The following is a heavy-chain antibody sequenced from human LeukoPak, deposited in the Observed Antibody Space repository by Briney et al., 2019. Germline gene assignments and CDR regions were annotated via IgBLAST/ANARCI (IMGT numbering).Heavy chain of an antibody. CDR3: ARVYVVTTSFDY. V-gene: IGHV4-31*03. CDR2: IVYSGST. J-gene: IGHJ4*02. Sequence: PLSLTCTVSGGPISCGGYYESWIRQQPGKVLEWIGYIVYSGSTYYNPSLKSRVTISVDTSKNQFSLKLSSVTAADTAVYYCARVYVVTTSFDYWGQGTLVTVSS. CDR1: GGPISCGGYY. D-gene: IGHD2-21*02.